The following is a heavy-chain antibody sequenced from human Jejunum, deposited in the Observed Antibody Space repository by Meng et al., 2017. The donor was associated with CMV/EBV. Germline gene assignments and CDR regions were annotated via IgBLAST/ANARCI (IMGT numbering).Heavy chain of an antibody. CDR3: ARSSESGGHSNAFDI. D-gene: IGHD4-23*01. CDR2: ISFTGNI. V-gene: IGHV4-30-4*01. Sequence: GSISSADYSWSWLRQPPGKGLEWLGYISFTGNIYYKPSLKSRVTISRDTSKNQVSLKLSSVTAADTALYYCARSSESGGHSNAFDIWGQGTMVTVSS. CDR1: GSISSADYS. J-gene: IGHJ3*02.